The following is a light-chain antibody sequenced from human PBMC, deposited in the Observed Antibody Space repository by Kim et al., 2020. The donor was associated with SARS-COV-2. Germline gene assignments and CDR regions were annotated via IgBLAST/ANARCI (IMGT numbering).Light chain of an antibody. J-gene: IGLJ2*01. CDR2: GKT. V-gene: IGLV3-19*01. CDR1: TLRNYD. CDR3: NSRDSSANHVV. Sequence: LRQTVRITCQGDTLRNYDASWFQQKPGQAPVLVIYGKTNRPSWIPDRFSGSSSGNTASLTITGAQAEDEADYYCNSRDSSANHVVFGGGTQLTVL.